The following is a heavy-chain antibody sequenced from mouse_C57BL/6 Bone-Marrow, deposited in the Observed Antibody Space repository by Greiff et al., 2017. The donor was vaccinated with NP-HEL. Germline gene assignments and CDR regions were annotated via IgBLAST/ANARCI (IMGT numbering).Heavy chain of an antibody. D-gene: IGHD1-1*02. J-gene: IGHJ2*01. CDR3: ARDVGYYYGG. CDR1: GYTFTSYW. V-gene: IGHV1-55*01. CDR2: IYPGSGST. Sequence: VKLVESGAELVKPGASVKMSCKASGYTFTSYWITWVKQRPGQGLEWIGDIYPGSGSTNYNEKFKSKATLTVDTSSSTAYMQLSSLTSEDSAVYYCARDVGYYYGGWGQGTTLTVSS.